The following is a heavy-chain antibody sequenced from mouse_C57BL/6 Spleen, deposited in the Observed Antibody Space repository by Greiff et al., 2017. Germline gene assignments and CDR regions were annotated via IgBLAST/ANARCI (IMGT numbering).Heavy chain of an antibody. Sequence: VQLKESGPELVKPGASVKISCKASGYSFTDYNMNWVKQSNGKSLEWIGVINPNYGTTSYNQKFKGKATLTVDQSSSTAYMQLNSLTSEDSAVYYCARGYYGSSDYAMDYWGQGTSVTVSS. CDR3: ARGYYGSSDYAMDY. D-gene: IGHD1-1*01. CDR1: GYSFTDYN. CDR2: INPNYGTT. V-gene: IGHV1-39*01. J-gene: IGHJ4*01.